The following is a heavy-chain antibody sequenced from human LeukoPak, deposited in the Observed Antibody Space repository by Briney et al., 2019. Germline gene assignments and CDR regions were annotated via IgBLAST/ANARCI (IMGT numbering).Heavy chain of an antibody. CDR2: IYYSGST. CDR1: GGSISSSNYF. D-gene: IGHD4-17*01. V-gene: IGHV4-39*01. CDR3: ARRAVTTGFYGMDV. J-gene: IGHJ6*02. Sequence: SETLSLTCTVSGGSISSSNYFWGWIRQPPGKGLEWIGSIYYSGSTYDNPSLKSRVTISVDTSKNQFSLKLSSVTAADTAVYYCARRAVTTGFYGMDVWGQGTTVTVSS.